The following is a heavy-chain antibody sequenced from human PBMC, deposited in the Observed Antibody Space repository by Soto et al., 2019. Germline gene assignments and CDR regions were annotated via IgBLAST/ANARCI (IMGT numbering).Heavy chain of an antibody. CDR1: GFTVSNNY. V-gene: IGHV3-66*01. CDR3: ARARGVNWG. Sequence: EVQLVESGGGLVQPGGYLRLSCVASGFTVSNNYMTWVRQAQGKGMEWVSNMYSGGGTYYTDCVKGRFNISRDSSTNTLYLQMDKGRAEDAAVYYCARARGVNWGWAKGPTVTVS. D-gene: IGHD3-10*01. J-gene: IGHJ6*01. CDR2: MYSGGGT.